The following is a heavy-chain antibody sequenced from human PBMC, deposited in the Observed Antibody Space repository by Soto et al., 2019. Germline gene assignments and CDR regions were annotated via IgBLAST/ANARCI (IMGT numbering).Heavy chain of an antibody. D-gene: IGHD5-18*01. CDR2: ISGSGGST. CDR3: AKGERGYSYGPTFDP. J-gene: IGHJ5*02. CDR1: GFTFSSYA. Sequence: GGSLRLSCAASGFTFSSYAMSWVRQAPGKGLEWVSAISGSGGSTYYADSVKGRFTISRDNSKNTLYLQMNSLRAEDTAVYYCAKGERGYSYGPTFDPWGQGTLVTVSS. V-gene: IGHV3-23*01.